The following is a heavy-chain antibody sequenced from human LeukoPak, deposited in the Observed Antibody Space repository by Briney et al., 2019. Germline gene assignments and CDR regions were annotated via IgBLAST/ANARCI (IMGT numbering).Heavy chain of an antibody. CDR2: SQDSGST. CDR3: ARQGTAGYISPWYDY. Sequence: SETLSLTCTVSGGSISSYYWSWIRQPPGKGLEWIGYSQDSGSTNYNPSLKSRVTMSVDTSKNQLSLKLTSVTAADTAVYFCARQGTAGYISPWYDYGGRGTLVPVPS. J-gene: IGHJ4*02. V-gene: IGHV4-59*01. D-gene: IGHD6-13*01. CDR1: GGSISSYY.